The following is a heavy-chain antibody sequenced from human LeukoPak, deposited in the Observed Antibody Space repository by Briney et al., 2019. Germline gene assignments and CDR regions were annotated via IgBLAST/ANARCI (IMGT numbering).Heavy chain of an antibody. CDR1: GYTFTSYY. CDR3: ARDRPMVRGGFDP. Sequence: ASVKVSCKASGYTFTSYYMHWVRQAPGQGLEWMGWINPNSGGTNYAQKFQGRVTMTRDTSISTAYMELSRLRSDDTAVYYCARDRPMVRGGFDPWGQGTLATVSS. CDR2: INPNSGGT. J-gene: IGHJ5*02. V-gene: IGHV1-2*02. D-gene: IGHD3-10*01.